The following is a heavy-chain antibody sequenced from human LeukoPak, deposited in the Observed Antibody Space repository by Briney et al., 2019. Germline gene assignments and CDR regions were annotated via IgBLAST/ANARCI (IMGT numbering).Heavy chain of an antibody. V-gene: IGHV3-30-3*01. CDR1: GFTFSSYA. J-gene: IGHJ4*02. CDR2: ISYDGSNK. Sequence: PGGSLRLSCAASGFTFSSYAMHWVRQAPGKGLEWVAVISYDGSNKYYADSVKGRFTISRDNAKNSLYLQMNSLRAEDTALYYCAKDKGDYWGQGTLVTVSS. CDR3: AKDKGDY.